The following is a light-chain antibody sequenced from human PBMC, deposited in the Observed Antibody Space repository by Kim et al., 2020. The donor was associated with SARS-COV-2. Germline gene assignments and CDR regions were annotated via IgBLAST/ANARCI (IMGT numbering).Light chain of an antibody. J-gene: IGKJ3*01. CDR2: KVS. Sequence: PPSISRRSSQSLVYSDGNTYLNWFHQRPGQSPRRLIYKVSNRDSGVPDRFSGSGSGTDFTLQISRVEAEDVGVYYCMQGTHWPFTFGPGTKVDIK. V-gene: IGKV2-30*01. CDR1: QSLVYSDGNTY. CDR3: MQGTHWPFT.